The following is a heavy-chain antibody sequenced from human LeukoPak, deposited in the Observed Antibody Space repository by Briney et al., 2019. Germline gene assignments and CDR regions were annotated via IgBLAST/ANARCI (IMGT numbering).Heavy chain of an antibody. J-gene: IGHJ4*02. CDR3: ATATRYGYNWNYDPVYYFDY. D-gene: IGHD1-7*01. CDR1: GYTFTSYY. Sequence: ASVKVSCKASGYTFTSYYMHWVRQAPGQGLEWMGIINPSGGSTSYAQKFQGRVTMTRDTSTSTVYMELSSLRSEDTAVYYCATATRYGYNWNYDPVYYFDYWGQGTLVTVSS. V-gene: IGHV1-46*01. CDR2: INPSGGST.